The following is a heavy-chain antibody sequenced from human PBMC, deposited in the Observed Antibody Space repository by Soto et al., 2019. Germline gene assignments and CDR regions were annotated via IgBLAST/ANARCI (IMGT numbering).Heavy chain of an antibody. CDR1: GGTFSSYA. J-gene: IGHJ4*02. D-gene: IGHD3-22*01. Sequence: GASVKVSCKASGGTFSSYAISWVRQAPGQGLEWMGGIIPIFGTANYAQKFQGRVTITADESTSTAYMELSSLRSEDTAAYYCARYQGSYYYDSSGYLDYWGQGTLVTVSS. CDR2: IIPIFGTA. CDR3: ARYQGSYYYDSSGYLDY. V-gene: IGHV1-69*13.